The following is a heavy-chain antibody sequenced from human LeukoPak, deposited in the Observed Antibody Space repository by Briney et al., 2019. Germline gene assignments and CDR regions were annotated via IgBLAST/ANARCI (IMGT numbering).Heavy chain of an antibody. V-gene: IGHV3-21*01. CDR3: AREGYGDYYFDY. CDR1: GSTFSDYS. J-gene: IGHJ4*02. D-gene: IGHD4-17*01. CDR2: MSGGSSYI. Sequence: GGSLRLSCAASGSTFSDYSMIWVRQAPERGLEFVSTMSGGSSYIFYANSVKGRFTISRDNAKNSLYLQMNSLRAEDTAVYYCAREGYGDYYFDYWGQGTLVTVSS.